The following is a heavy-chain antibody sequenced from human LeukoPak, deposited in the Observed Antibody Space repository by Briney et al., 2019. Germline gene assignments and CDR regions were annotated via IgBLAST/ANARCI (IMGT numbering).Heavy chain of an antibody. CDR3: ARDREEKARIGGMDV. V-gene: IGHV3-21*04. D-gene: IGHD3-16*01. J-gene: IGHJ6*02. CDR2: ISDSSSYT. CDR1: RFIFSRYS. Sequence: GGSLRLSCAASRFIFSRYSMNWVRHAPGKGLEWVSYISDSSSYTYYADSVKGRFTISRDNPKNLVYLQLNSLRAEDAAIYYCARDREEKARIGGMDVWGQGTTVIVSS.